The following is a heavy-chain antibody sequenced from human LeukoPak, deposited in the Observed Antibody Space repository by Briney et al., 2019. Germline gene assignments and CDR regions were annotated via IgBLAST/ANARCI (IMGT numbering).Heavy chain of an antibody. Sequence: SETLSLTCTVSGGSISSYYWSWIRQPPGKGLEWIGYIYYSGSTNYNPSLKSRVTISVDTSKNQFSLKLSSVTAADTAVYYCARESGGSSWYYEEYWFGPWGQGTLVTVSS. J-gene: IGHJ5*02. CDR1: GGSISSYY. CDR3: ARESGGSSWYYEEYWFGP. CDR2: IYYSGST. D-gene: IGHD6-13*01. V-gene: IGHV4-59*01.